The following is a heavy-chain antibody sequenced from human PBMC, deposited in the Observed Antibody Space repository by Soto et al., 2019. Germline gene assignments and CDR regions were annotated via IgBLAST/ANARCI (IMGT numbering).Heavy chain of an antibody. CDR1: GFTFSSYW. V-gene: IGHV3-7*01. J-gene: IGHJ3*02. CDR2: IKQDGSEK. CDR3: AREGIAAAGDAFDI. D-gene: IGHD6-13*01. Sequence: EVQLVESGGGLVQPGGSLRLSCAASGFTFSSYWMSWVRQAPGKGLEWVANIKQDGSEKYYVDSVKGRFTISRDNAKSSLYLQMNSLRAEDTAVYYCAREGIAAAGDAFDIWGQGTMVTVSS.